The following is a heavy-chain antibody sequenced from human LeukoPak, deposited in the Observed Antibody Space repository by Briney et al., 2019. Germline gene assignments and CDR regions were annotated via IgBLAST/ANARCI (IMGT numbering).Heavy chain of an antibody. Sequence: GGSLRLSCAASGFTLATFAMGWVRQAPGKGLEWASGISSGGESTIYADSVKGRFTLSRDNSKSTLYLQMNSLRAEDTALYYCAKDFWYSNGWYFFDYWGQGTLVTVSS. CDR3: AKDFWYSNGWYFFDY. V-gene: IGHV3-23*01. J-gene: IGHJ4*02. CDR1: GFTLATFA. D-gene: IGHD6-19*01. CDR2: ISSGGEST.